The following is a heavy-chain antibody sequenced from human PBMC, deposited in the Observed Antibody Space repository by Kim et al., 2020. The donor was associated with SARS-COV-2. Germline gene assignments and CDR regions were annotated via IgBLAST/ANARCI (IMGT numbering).Heavy chain of an antibody. CDR1: GYTFTSYG. CDR3: SRGGGLAPYYYGLGV. Sequence: ASVKVSCKASGYTFTSYGISWVRQAPGQGLEWMGWISAYNGNTNYAQKLQGRVTMTTDTTTSTAYMELGSLRSDDTAVDYCSRGGGLAPYYYGLGVWCQGTTVPVSS. D-gene: IGHD6-19*01. CDR2: ISAYNGNT. J-gene: IGHJ6*02. V-gene: IGHV1-18*01.